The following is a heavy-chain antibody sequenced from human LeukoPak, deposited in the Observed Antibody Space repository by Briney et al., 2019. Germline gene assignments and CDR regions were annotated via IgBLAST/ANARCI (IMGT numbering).Heavy chain of an antibody. Sequence: SGGSLRLSCAASGFTFSSYSMNWVRQAPGKGLEWVSYISSSSSTIYYADSVKGRFTISRDNAKMSLYLQMNSLRVEDTAVYYCATYSTRNAREFQSWGQGTLVTVSS. V-gene: IGHV3-48*04. CDR2: ISSSSSTI. CDR1: GFTFSSYS. D-gene: IGHD4-11*01. J-gene: IGHJ1*01. CDR3: ATYSTRNAREFQS.